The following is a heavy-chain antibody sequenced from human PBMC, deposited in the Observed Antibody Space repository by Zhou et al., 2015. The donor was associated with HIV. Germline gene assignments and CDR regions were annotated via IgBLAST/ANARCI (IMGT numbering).Heavy chain of an antibody. Sequence: QVQLVQSGAEVKKPGSSVKVSCKASGGTFSSYTISWVRQAPGQGLEWMGRIIPILGIANYAQKFQGRVTITADKSTSTAYMELSSLRSEDTAVYYCASGTTGGDNAFDIWGQGTMVTVSS. CDR1: GGTFSSYT. J-gene: IGHJ3*02. V-gene: IGHV1-69*02. CDR3: ASGTTGGDNAFDI. D-gene: IGHD2-21*02. CDR2: IIPILGIA.